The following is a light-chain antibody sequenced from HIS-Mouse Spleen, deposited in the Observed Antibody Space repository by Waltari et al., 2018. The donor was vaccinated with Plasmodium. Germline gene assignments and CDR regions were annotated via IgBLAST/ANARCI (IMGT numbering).Light chain of an antibody. CDR1: SSNIGSTT. Sequence: QSVLTQPPSASGTPGQRVTIPCSGSSSNIGSTTVNWYQQLPGTAPKLLIYSKNQRPSGVPDRFSGSKSGTSASLAISGLQSEDEADYYCAAWDDSLNGVVFGGGTKLTVL. J-gene: IGLJ2*01. CDR3: AAWDDSLNGVV. CDR2: SKN. V-gene: IGLV1-44*01.